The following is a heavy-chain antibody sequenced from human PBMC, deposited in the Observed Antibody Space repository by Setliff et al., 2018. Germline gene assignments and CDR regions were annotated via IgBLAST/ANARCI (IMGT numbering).Heavy chain of an antibody. D-gene: IGHD4-4*01. CDR3: ARGRPTANPYYYYYMDV. V-gene: IGHV1-46*04. Sequence: ASVKVSCKASGYTFTNYYINWVRQAPGQGLEWMGIINPRAGTTSYAQKLQGRVTMTRDASTNTVYMELSSLRSDDMAVYYCARGRPTANPYYYYYMDVWGKGTTVTVSS. J-gene: IGHJ6*03. CDR1: GYTFTNYY. CDR2: INPRAGTT.